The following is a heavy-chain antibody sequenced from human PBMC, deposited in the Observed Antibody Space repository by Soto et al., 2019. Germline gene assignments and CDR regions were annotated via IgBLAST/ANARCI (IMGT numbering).Heavy chain of an antibody. J-gene: IGHJ6*02. Sequence: SETLSLTCTVSGGSISSSSYYWGWIRQPPGKGLEWIGSIYYSGSTYYNPSLKSRVTISVDTSKNQFSLKLSSVTAADTAVYYCAISADYYDSSGYSSSGVFGMDVWGQGTTVTVSS. D-gene: IGHD3-22*01. CDR1: GGSISSSSYY. V-gene: IGHV4-39*01. CDR2: IYYSGST. CDR3: AISADYYDSSGYSSSGVFGMDV.